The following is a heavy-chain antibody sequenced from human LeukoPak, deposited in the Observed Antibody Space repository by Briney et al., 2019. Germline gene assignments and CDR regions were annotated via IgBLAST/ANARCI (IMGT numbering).Heavy chain of an antibody. D-gene: IGHD3-10*01. CDR3: ATVRSGPRYYYYYGMDV. Sequence: ASVKVSCKVSGYTLTELSMHWVRQAPGKGLEWMGGFDPEDGETIYAQKFQGRVTMTEDTSTDTAYMELSSLGSEDTAVYYCATVRSGPRYYYYYGMDVWGQGTTVTVSS. J-gene: IGHJ6*02. V-gene: IGHV1-24*01. CDR2: FDPEDGET. CDR1: GYTLTELS.